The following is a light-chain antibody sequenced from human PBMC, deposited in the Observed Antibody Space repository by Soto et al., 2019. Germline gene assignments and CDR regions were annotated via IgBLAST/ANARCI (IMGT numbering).Light chain of an antibody. CDR2: DAS. CDR1: QSVSTY. Sequence: ECVLTESQTTLRLSPGERAYLSFRSSQSVSTYLAWYQHKPGQAPRLLIYDASNRATGVPVRFSGSGSGTDFTLSISSLEPEDFAVYYCQQRSDWPPLTFGGGTKVDIK. J-gene: IGKJ4*01. V-gene: IGKV3-11*01. CDR3: QQRSDWPPLT.